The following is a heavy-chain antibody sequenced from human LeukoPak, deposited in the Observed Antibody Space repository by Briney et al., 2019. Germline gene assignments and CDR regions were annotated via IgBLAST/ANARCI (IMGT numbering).Heavy chain of an antibody. Sequence: GGSLRLSCAASGFTFSSYSMNWVRQAPGKGLEWVGFIRSKAYGGTTEYAASVKGRFTISRDDSKSIAYLQMNSLKTEDTAVYYCTRDLGWFGEFDAFDIWGQGTMVTVSS. D-gene: IGHD3-10*01. J-gene: IGHJ3*02. CDR3: TRDLGWFGEFDAFDI. CDR2: IRSKAYGGTT. V-gene: IGHV3-49*04. CDR1: GFTFSSYS.